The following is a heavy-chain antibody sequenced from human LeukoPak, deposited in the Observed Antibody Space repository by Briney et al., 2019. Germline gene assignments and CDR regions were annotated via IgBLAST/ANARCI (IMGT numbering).Heavy chain of an antibody. D-gene: IGHD4-17*01. J-gene: IGHJ4*02. CDR3: ARDLYGVSHDY. CDR1: GFPFSSNY. V-gene: IGHV3-53*01. CDR2: IYSSGST. Sequence: PGGSLRLSCAASGFPFSSNYMNWVRQAPGKGLEWVSVIYSSGSTYYADSVKGRFTISRDNSKSTLYLQMNSLRAEDTAVYYCARDLYGVSHDYWGQGTLVTVSS.